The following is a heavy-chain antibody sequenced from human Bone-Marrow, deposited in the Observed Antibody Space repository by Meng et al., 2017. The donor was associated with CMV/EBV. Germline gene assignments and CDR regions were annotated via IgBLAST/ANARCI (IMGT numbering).Heavy chain of an antibody. CDR3: ASGQYYDFWCGFQNLDY. D-gene: IGHD3-3*01. J-gene: IGHJ4*02. CDR2: ISSSSTI. V-gene: IGHV3-48*04. Sequence: GESLKISCAASGFTFSSYSMNWVRQAPGKGLEWVSYISSSSTIYYADSVKGRFTISRDNAKNSLYLQMNSLRAEDTAVYYCASGQYYDFWCGFQNLDYWGQGTLVTVSS. CDR1: GFTFSSYS.